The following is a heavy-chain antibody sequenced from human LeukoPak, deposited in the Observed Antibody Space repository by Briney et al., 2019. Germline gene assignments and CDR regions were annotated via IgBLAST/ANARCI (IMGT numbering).Heavy chain of an antibody. Sequence: ASVKVSCKASGYTFTSFYMYWVRQAPGQGLEWMGIINPSGGSTNYAQKFQGRVTMTGDTSTSTVYMELSSLRSEDTAVYYCARGDGAAGRVFDYWGQGTLVNVPS. V-gene: IGHV1-46*01. J-gene: IGHJ4*02. CDR1: GYTFTSFY. CDR3: ARGDGAAGRVFDY. D-gene: IGHD6-13*01. CDR2: INPSGGST.